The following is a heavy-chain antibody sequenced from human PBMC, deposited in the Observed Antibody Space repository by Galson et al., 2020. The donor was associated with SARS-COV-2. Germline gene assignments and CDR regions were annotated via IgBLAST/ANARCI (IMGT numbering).Heavy chain of an antibody. CDR1: GFTFSDYY. Sequence: TGGPLRLSCAASGFTFSDYYMSWIRQAPGKGLEWVSYISSSSSYTNYADSVKGRFTISRDNAKNSLYLQMNSLRAEDTAVYYCAGGTWAYYYGMDVWGQGTTVTVS. V-gene: IGHV3-11*06. D-gene: IGHD1-1*01. CDR2: ISSSSSYT. J-gene: IGHJ6*02. CDR3: AGGTWAYYYGMDV.